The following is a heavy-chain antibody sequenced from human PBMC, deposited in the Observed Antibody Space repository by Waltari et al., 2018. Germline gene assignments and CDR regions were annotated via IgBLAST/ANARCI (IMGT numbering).Heavy chain of an antibody. V-gene: IGHV4-39*07. CDR1: RSSIRNNTYY. CDR3: VRGYPDIVATISDY. CDR2: FYKSVNT. J-gene: IGHJ4*02. D-gene: IGHD5-12*01. Sequence: QLQLQESGPGLVKPSETLSLTCTVSRSSIRNNTYYWGWVRQPPGKGLEWIGSFYKSVNTYSNPSLKSRVTISVDTSNNQFSLKLNSVSAADTAVYYCVRGYPDIVATISDYWGQGTLVIVSS.